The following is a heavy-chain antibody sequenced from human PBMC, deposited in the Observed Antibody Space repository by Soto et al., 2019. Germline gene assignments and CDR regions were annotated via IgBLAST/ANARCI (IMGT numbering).Heavy chain of an antibody. J-gene: IGHJ4*02. CDR2: ISYDGSNK. D-gene: IGHD3-3*01. Sequence: QVQLVESGGGVVQPGRSLRLSCAASGFTFSSYGMHWVRQAPGKGLEWVAVISYDGSNKYYADSVKGRFTISRDNYKNTLYMKMNSLRAEDTAVYYCAKDKTYYDFWSGYSQPYYFDYWGQGTLVTVSS. CDR3: AKDKTYYDFWSGYSQPYYFDY. V-gene: IGHV3-30*18. CDR1: GFTFSSYG.